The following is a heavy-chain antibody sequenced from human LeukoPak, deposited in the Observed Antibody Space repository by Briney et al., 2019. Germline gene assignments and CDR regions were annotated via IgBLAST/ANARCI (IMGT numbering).Heavy chain of an antibody. V-gene: IGHV5-51*01. CDR1: GYTFTNYW. CDR3: ARRGYSYGGGYFDY. J-gene: IGHJ4*02. Sequence: GESLKISCKGSGYTFTNYWIGWVRQMPGKGLEWMGIIYPGDSDIRYSPSFQGQVTISADKSISTAYLQWSSLQASDTAMYYCARRGYSYGGGYFDYWGQGTLVTVSS. CDR2: IYPGDSDI. D-gene: IGHD5-18*01.